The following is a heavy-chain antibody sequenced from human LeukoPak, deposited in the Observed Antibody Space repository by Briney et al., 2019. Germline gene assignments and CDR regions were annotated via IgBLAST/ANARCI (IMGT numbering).Heavy chain of an antibody. D-gene: IGHD3-22*01. J-gene: IGHJ6*02. Sequence: PSETLSLTCTVSGGSISGYYWSWIRQPPGKGLEWIGYIYYTGSANYNPSLKSRVTISVDTSMNQFSLKLSSVTAADTAVYYCARDTRYYYDSSGYYYDYGMDVWGQGTTVTVSS. CDR2: IYYTGSA. CDR3: ARDTRYYYDSSGYYYDYGMDV. CDR1: GGSISGYY. V-gene: IGHV4-59*01.